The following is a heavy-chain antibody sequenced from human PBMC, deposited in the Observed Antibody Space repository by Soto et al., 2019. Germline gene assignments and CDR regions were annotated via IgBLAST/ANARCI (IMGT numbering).Heavy chain of an antibody. CDR3: ARSRVQLLFGLFDY. CDR2: IYYSGST. J-gene: IGHJ4*02. V-gene: IGHV4-59*01. Sequence: PSETLSLTCTVSGGSISSYYWSWIRRPPGKGLEWIGYIYYSGSTNYNPSLKSRVTISVGTSKNQFSLKLSSVTAADTAVYYCARSRVQLLFGLFDYWGQGTLVTVSS. D-gene: IGHD2-2*01. CDR1: GGSISSYY.